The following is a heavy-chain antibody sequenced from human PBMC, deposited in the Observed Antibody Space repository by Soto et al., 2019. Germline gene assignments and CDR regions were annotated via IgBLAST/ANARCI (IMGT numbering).Heavy chain of an antibody. CDR2: ISFDGTKK. CDR1: GFTFNIYA. Sequence: RGSLRLSCAASGFTFNIYALHWVRQAPGKGLEWVAVISFDGTKKYYSDSVKGRFTISRDNLKNTLYLQMNNLRVEDAALYFCARESTPDHSESWFDPCGQGTLVTVSS. V-gene: IGHV3-30-3*01. CDR3: ARESTPDHSESWFDP. J-gene: IGHJ5*02. D-gene: IGHD5-18*01.